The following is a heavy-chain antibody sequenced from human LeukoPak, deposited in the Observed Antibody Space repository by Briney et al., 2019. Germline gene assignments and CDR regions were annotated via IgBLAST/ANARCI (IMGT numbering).Heavy chain of an antibody. CDR3: ARATTLVATIGSMGY. V-gene: IGHV1-2*02. D-gene: IGHD5-12*01. CDR2: INPNSGGT. J-gene: IGHJ4*02. Sequence: GASVKVSCKASGYTFTGYYMHWVRQAPGQGLEWMGWINPNSGGTNYAQKFRGRVTMTRDTSISTAYMELSRLRSDDTAVYYCARATTLVATIGSMGYWGQGTLVTVSS. CDR1: GYTFTGYY.